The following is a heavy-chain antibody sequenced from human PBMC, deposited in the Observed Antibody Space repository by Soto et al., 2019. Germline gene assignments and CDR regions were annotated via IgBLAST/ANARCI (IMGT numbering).Heavy chain of an antibody. CDR3: ARGGEPLGYYGLDV. V-gene: IGHV4-61*01. J-gene: IGHJ6*02. CDR1: GGSVRSGNHF. Sequence: SETLSLTCSVSGGSVRSGNHFWNWIRQPPGRGLEWLGYMYYTGVTNYNPSLKSRVSMSVDTSKNQFSLKLTPLTAADTAVYYCARGGEPLGYYGLDVWGQGTTVTVSS. CDR2: MYYTGVT. D-gene: IGHD3-10*01.